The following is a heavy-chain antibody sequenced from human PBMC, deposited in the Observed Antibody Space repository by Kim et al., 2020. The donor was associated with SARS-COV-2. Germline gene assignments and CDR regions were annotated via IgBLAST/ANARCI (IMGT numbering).Heavy chain of an antibody. D-gene: IGHD3-22*01. J-gene: IGHJ4*02. CDR3: TKNYYDSSGYYYAFEY. Sequence: GGSLRLSCAASGFTFDDYAMHWVRQAPGKGLEWVSSISWNSGNIGYADSVKGRFTISRDNAKNSLYLEMNSLRAEDTALYYCTKNYYDSSGYYYAFEYWGQGTLVTVSS. CDR2: ISWNSGNI. V-gene: IGHV3-9*01. CDR1: GFTFDDYA.